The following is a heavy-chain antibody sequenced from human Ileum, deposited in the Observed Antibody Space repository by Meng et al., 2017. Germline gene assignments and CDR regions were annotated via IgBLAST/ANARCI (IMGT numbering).Heavy chain of an antibody. CDR2: TYYRSQWYS. J-gene: IGHJ3*02. D-gene: IGHD2-21*01. CDR3: ANGFGYSFDI. CDR1: GDSVSSNRAA. V-gene: IGHV6-1*01. Sequence: SETLSLTCAISGDSVSSNRAAWNWIRQSLSRGLEWLGRTYYRSQWYSDYAPSVKSRISIDPDTSKNQVSLHLNFVTPEDTAVYYCANGFGYSFDIWGQGTKVTVSS.